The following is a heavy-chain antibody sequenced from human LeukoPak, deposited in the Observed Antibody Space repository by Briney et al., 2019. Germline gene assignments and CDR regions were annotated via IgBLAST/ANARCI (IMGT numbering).Heavy chain of an antibody. J-gene: IGHJ5*02. Sequence: GGSLRLSCAASGFTFSTSSMSWVRQAPGKGLEWVANIKQDGSEKYYVDSVKGRFTISRDNAKNSLYLQMNSLRAEDTAVYYCARDNCSSISCYHNWFDPWGQGTLVTVSS. CDR2: IKQDGSEK. CDR1: GFTFSTSS. CDR3: ARDNCSSISCYHNWFDP. V-gene: IGHV3-7*01. D-gene: IGHD2-2*01.